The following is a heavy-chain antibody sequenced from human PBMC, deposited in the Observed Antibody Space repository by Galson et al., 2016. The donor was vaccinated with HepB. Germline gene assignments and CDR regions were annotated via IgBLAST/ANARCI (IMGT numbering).Heavy chain of an antibody. CDR1: GDSVSSNSAT. V-gene: IGHV6-1*01. Sequence: CAISGDSVSSNSATWNWIRQSPSRGLEYLGRTYYRTKWYDDYGVSVKSRININPDTSKNQFSLQLNSVTPEDTAVYYFGRGGRGYRALLFDYWGQGTLVTVSS. J-gene: IGHJ4*02. CDR3: GRGGRGYRALLFDY. CDR2: TYYRTKWYD. D-gene: IGHD5-12*01.